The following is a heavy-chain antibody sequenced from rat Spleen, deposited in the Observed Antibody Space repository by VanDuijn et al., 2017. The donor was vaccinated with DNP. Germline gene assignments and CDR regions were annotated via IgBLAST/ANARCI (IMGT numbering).Heavy chain of an antibody. Sequence: EVQLVESGGGLVQPGRSLKLSCAASGFTFSDYYMAWVRQATTKVLEWVAYIRYDGGGTYYVDSVKGRFTISRDNAKNTLYLQMNSLISEDMATYYCARWSSSHWYFDFWGPGTMVTVSS. CDR3: ARWSSSHWYFDF. CDR2: IRYDGGGT. V-gene: IGHV5-22*01. D-gene: IGHD1-2*01. CDR1: GFTFSDYY. J-gene: IGHJ1*01.